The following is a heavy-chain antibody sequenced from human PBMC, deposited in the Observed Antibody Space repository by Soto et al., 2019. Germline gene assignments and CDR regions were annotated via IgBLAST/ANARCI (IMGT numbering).Heavy chain of an antibody. CDR1: GYNFTSYG. Sequence: QVHLVQSGAEVKKPWASVKFSCKASGYNFTSYGITWVRQAPGQGLEWMGWISAHNGNTDYAQKLQGRVIVTRDTSTSTAYMELRSLISDDTAVYYCARGRYGDYWGQGALVTVSS. J-gene: IGHJ4*02. D-gene: IGHD1-1*01. CDR2: ISAHNGNT. CDR3: ARGRYGDY. V-gene: IGHV1-18*01.